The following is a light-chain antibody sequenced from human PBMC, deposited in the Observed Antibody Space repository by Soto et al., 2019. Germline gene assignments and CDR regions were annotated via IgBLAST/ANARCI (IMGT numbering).Light chain of an antibody. J-gene: IGKJ3*01. CDR1: QSVSTY. V-gene: IGKV3-20*01. CDR2: GAA. CDR3: QHHGGSPLLT. Sequence: EIVLAQSPGTLSLSPGERATLFCRASQSVSTYLNWYQQKPGQAPRLLIYGAASRATAIPDRFSGSGSGTDFTLTISRLEPEDFAVYFCQHHGGSPLLTFGPGTKVDIK.